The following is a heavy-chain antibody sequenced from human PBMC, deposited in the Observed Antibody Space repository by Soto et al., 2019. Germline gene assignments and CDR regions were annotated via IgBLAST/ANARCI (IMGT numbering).Heavy chain of an antibody. J-gene: IGHJ4*02. CDR2: IYYSGST. CDR3: ATRSLGTLMTPPFDY. D-gene: IGHD2-8*01. Sequence: QLQLQESGPGLVKPSETLSLTCTVSGGSISSSSYYWGWIRQPPGKGLEWIGSIYYSGSTYYNPSLKSRVTISVDTSKNQFSLKLSSVTAADTAVYYCATRSLGTLMTPPFDYWGQGTLVTVSS. V-gene: IGHV4-39*01. CDR1: GGSISSSSYY.